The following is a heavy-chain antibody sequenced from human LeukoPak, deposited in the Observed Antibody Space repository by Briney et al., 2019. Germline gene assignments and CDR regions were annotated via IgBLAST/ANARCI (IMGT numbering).Heavy chain of an antibody. D-gene: IGHD3-3*01. CDR2: ISAYNGNT. CDR3: ARGDRKRITIFGVVITRAFDI. J-gene: IGHJ3*02. CDR1: GYTFTSYG. Sequence: ASVKVSCKASGYTFTSYGISWVRQAPGQGLEWMGWISAYNGNTNYAQKLQGRVTMTTDTSTSTAYMELRSLRSDDTAVYYCARGDRKRITIFGVVITRAFDIWGQGTMVTVSS. V-gene: IGHV1-18*01.